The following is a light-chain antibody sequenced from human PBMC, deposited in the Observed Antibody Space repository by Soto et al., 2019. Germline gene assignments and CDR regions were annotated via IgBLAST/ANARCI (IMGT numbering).Light chain of an antibody. CDR1: QSIRRF. V-gene: IGKV1-39*01. CDR2: AAS. J-gene: IGKJ1*01. CDR3: QQSYITPVT. Sequence: DIQMTQSPSPLSASVGDRVTITCRASQSIRRFLNWYQQKPGKAPKLLIYAASDLESGVPSRFSGSGSGTGFTLTISSLQPEDVATYHCQQSYITPVTVGQGNKV.